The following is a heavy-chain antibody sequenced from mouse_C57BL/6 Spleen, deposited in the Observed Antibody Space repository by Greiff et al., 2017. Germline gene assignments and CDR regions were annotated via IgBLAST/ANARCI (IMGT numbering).Heavy chain of an antibody. Sequence: VQLQQSGPELVKPGASVKISCKASGYSFTGYYMNWVKQSPEKSLEWIGEINPSTGGTTYNQKFKAKATLTGDKSSSKAYMQIKSLTSEDSAVYYCARRGVDYAMDYWGQGTSVTVSS. J-gene: IGHJ4*01. CDR2: INPSTGGT. CDR3: ARRGVDYAMDY. CDR1: GYSFTGYY. V-gene: IGHV1-42*01.